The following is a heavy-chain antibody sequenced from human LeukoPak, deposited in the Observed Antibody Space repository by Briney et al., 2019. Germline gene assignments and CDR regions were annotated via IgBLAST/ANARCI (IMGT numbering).Heavy chain of an antibody. D-gene: IGHD2-2*02. Sequence: GGSLRLSCAASGFTFSSYSMNWVRQAPGKGLEWVSSISSSSSYIYYADSVKGRFTISRDNAKNSLYLQMNSLRAEDTAVYYCARDLEAPGYCSSTSCYRAMDVWGKGTTVTVSS. J-gene: IGHJ6*03. CDR1: GFTFSSYS. CDR2: ISSSSSYI. CDR3: ARDLEAPGYCSSTSCYRAMDV. V-gene: IGHV3-21*01.